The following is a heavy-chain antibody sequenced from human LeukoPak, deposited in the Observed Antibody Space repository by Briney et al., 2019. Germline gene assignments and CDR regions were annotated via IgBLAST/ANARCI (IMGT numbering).Heavy chain of an antibody. V-gene: IGHV3-7*01. Sequence: GGSLRLSCAASGFTFSNYWLSWVRQAPGKGLEWVANIKEDGSEKYFVDPVKGRFTISRDNAKKSLYLQLNSLRGEDTAVYYCAKERAGSSGQIDYWGQGTLVTVSS. CDR3: AKERAGSSGQIDY. J-gene: IGHJ4*02. D-gene: IGHD6-19*01. CDR1: GFTFSNYW. CDR2: IKEDGSEK.